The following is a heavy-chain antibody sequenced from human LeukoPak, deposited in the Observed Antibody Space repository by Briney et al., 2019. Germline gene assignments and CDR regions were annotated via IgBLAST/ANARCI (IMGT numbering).Heavy chain of an antibody. V-gene: IGHV6-1*01. Sequence: SQTLSLTFAISGDSVSSNSAAWIWIRQSPSRGLEWLGRTYYLSQWYNDYAVSVKSRIIIIPDTSKNQFSLHLSSVTPEDTAVYYCARGPYAFWSAYYGGDYYYYMDVWGKGTTVTVSS. D-gene: IGHD3-3*01. CDR2: TYYLSQWYN. J-gene: IGHJ6*03. CDR1: GDSVSSNSAA. CDR3: ARGPYAFWSAYYGGDYYYYMDV.